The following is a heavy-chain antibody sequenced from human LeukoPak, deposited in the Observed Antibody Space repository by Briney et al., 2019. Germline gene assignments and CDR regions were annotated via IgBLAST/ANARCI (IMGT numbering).Heavy chain of an antibody. CDR3: ARDGGVAAIWGFDS. D-gene: IGHD1-26*01. V-gene: IGHV3-7*01. CDR1: GFTFSSYW. CDR2: IKQDGSEI. J-gene: IGHJ4*02. Sequence: GGSLRLSCAASGFTFSSYWMSWVRQAPGKGLEWVANIKQDGSEIYYVDSVKARFTISRDNAKNSLYLQMNSLRAEDTALYYCARDGGVAAIWGFDSWGQGTLATVSS.